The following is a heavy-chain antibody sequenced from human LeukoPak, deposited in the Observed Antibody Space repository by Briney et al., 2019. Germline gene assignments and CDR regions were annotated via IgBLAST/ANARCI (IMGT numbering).Heavy chain of an antibody. D-gene: IGHD3-22*01. Sequence: PGGSLRLSCAASGFTFDDYAMHWVRQAPGKGLEWVSLISGDGGSTYYADSVKGRFTISRDNSKNSLYLQMNSLRTEDTALYYCAKDATYYYDSSGYEYWGQGTLVTVPS. V-gene: IGHV3-43*02. CDR3: AKDATYYYDSSGYEY. CDR1: GFTFDDYA. CDR2: ISGDGGST. J-gene: IGHJ4*02.